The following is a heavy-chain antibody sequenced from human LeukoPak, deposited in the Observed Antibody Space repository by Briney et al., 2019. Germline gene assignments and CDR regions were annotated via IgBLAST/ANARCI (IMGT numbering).Heavy chain of an antibody. CDR3: VKSPLNLGYCSGGSCHYFDY. D-gene: IGHD2-15*01. Sequence: GGSLRLSCVGSGFTFSSCAMIWVRQTPGKGLEWVSVISGTGGTTYDADSVKGRFTISRDNSKNTLYLQMNSLRAEDTAVYYCVKSPLNLGYCSGGSCHYFDYWGQGTLVTVSS. CDR1: GFTFSSCA. CDR2: ISGTGGTT. V-gene: IGHV3-23*01. J-gene: IGHJ4*02.